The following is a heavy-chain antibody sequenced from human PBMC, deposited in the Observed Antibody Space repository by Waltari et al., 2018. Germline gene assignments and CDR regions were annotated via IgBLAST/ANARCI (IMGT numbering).Heavy chain of an antibody. CDR3: AKDGSFVVVPEAMFDYYMDV. Sequence: EVQLLESGGSLVQPGGSLRLSCEASGFTLSTSAMSCVRQAPGKGLEWVSAISASGSETFYADSVKGRFTISRDTSKNTLSLQMNSLRAEDTAVYYCAKDGSFVVVPEAMFDYYMDVWGRGTTVTVSS. D-gene: IGHD2-2*01. CDR1: GFTLSTSA. V-gene: IGHV3-23*01. J-gene: IGHJ6*03. CDR2: ISASGSET.